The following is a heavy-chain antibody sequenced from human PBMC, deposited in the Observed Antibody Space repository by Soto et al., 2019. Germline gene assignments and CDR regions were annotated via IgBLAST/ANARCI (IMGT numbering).Heavy chain of an antibody. CDR2: IIPIFGTA. D-gene: IGHD3-3*01. Sequence: QVQLVQSGAEVKKPGSSVKVSCKASGGTFSSYAISWVRQAPGQGLECMGWIIPIFGTANYAQKFQGRVTITADESTSTAYMELSSLRSEDTAVYYCARDGNYDFWRGRSTNWFGPWGQGTMVTVSS. J-gene: IGHJ5*02. CDR3: ARDGNYDFWRGRSTNWFGP. V-gene: IGHV1-69*01. CDR1: GGTFSSYA.